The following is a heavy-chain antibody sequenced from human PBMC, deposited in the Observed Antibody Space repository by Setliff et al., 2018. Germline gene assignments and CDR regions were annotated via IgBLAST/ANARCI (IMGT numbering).Heavy chain of an antibody. CDR3: ARGTDYHGSGSYWAKDV. D-gene: IGHD3-10*01. J-gene: IGHJ6*03. Sequence: ASVKVSCKASGNRFTDYNLHWVRQAPGQGLEWMGWINPDSGDTHSAQKFQGRVTMTRDTSITTVYMDLSRLKSDDTAVYYCARGTDYHGSGSYWAKDVWGKGTTVTVSS. CDR2: INPDSGDT. CDR1: GNRFTDYN. V-gene: IGHV1-2*02.